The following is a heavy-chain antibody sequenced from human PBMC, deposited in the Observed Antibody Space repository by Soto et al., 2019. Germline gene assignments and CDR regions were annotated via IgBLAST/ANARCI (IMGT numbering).Heavy chain of an antibody. CDR3: AKGGMAARPNYYYYGMDV. Sequence: PGGSLRLSCAASGFTFSSYAMHWVRQAPGKGLEWVAVISYGGSNKYYADSVKGRFTISRDNSKNTLYLQMNSLRAEDTAVYYCAKGGMAARPNYYYYGMDVWGQGTTVTVSS. J-gene: IGHJ6*02. CDR2: ISYGGSNK. CDR1: GFTFSSYA. D-gene: IGHD6-6*01. V-gene: IGHV3-30-3*01.